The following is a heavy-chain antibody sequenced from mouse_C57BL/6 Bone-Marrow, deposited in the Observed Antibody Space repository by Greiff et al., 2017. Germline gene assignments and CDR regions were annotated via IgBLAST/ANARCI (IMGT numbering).Heavy chain of an antibody. Sequence: VQLQQSGAELVRPGASVKLSCTASGFNITDYYMHWVKQRPEQGLEWIGRIDPEDGDTEYAPKFQGKATMTADTSSNTAYLQLSSLTSEDTAVYYCTRGWLLGKMDYWGQGTSVTVSS. D-gene: IGHD2-3*01. V-gene: IGHV14-1*01. J-gene: IGHJ4*01. CDR2: IDPEDGDT. CDR1: GFNITDYY. CDR3: TRGWLLGKMDY.